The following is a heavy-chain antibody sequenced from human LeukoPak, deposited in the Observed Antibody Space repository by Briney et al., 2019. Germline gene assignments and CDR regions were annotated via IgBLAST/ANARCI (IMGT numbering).Heavy chain of an antibody. CDR3: ARRRDGYPFDY. CDR1: GGSISSGSYY. D-gene: IGHD5-24*01. Sequence: PSETLSLTCTVSGGSISSGSYYWSWIRQPPGKGLEWIGYIYHSGSTYYNPSLKSRVTISVDRSKNQFSLKLSSVTAADTAVYYCARRRDGYPFDYWGQGTLVTVSS. J-gene: IGHJ4*02. CDR2: IYHSGST. V-gene: IGHV4-30-2*01.